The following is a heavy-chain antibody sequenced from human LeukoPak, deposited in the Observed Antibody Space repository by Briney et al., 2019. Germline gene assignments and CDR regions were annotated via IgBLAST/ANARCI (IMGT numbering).Heavy chain of an antibody. CDR2: ISSSRSFI. J-gene: IGHJ6*03. CDR1: GFTFSTYN. V-gene: IGHV3-21*06. CDR3: ARELIGPKWFGVYYYYYMDV. D-gene: IGHD3-10*01. Sequence: GGSLRLSCAASGFTFSTYNMNWVRQAPGKGLEWVSFISSSRSFIYYADSVKGRFTISRDNAKNSLFLQMNSLRAEDTAVYYCARELIGPKWFGVYYYYYMDVWGKGTTVTISS.